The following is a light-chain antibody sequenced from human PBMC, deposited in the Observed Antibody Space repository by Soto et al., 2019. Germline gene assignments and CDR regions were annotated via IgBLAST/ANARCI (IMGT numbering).Light chain of an antibody. CDR2: GAS. V-gene: IGKV1-8*01. CDR3: QHYKNYPWT. J-gene: IGKJ1*01. CDR1: QGVGRY. Sequence: AIRMTQSPSSLSASAGDRVAIACRAIQGVGRYLAWYQQKPGQAPKLLIYGASTLQSGVPSRFSGCGSGTDFTLTISCLPSEDFATYYCQHYKNYPWTFGQGTQVEIK.